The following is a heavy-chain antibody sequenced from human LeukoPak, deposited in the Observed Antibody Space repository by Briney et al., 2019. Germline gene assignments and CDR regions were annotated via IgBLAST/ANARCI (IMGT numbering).Heavy chain of an antibody. CDR3: ARGAPTYYDILTGYSGTGAFDI. CDR1: GVTFSSYG. CDR2: ISGSGGST. Sequence: GGTLRLSCAASGVTFSSYGMSWVRQAPGKGLGWVSGISGSGGSTYYAESVKGRFTISRDNSKNTLYLQMNSLRAEDTAVYYCARGAPTYYDILTGYSGTGAFDIWGQGTMVTVSS. D-gene: IGHD3-9*01. V-gene: IGHV3-23*01. J-gene: IGHJ3*02.